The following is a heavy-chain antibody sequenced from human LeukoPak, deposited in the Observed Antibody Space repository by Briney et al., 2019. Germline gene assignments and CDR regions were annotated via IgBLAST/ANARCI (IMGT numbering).Heavy chain of an antibody. CDR2: ISAYNGNA. Sequence: ASVKVSCKASDYTFTSSGISWVRQAPGQGLEWMGWISAYNGNARYAQKFQDRVTMTTVTSTSTAYMELRSLRSDDTAVYYCARTRALDTSGSAYFDYWGQGTPVTVSS. D-gene: IGHD3-22*01. CDR1: DYTFTSSG. J-gene: IGHJ4*02. CDR3: ARTRALDTSGSAYFDY. V-gene: IGHV1-18*01.